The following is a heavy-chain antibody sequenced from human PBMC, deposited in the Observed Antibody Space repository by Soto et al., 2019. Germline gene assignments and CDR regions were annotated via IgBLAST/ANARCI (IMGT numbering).Heavy chain of an antibody. J-gene: IGHJ4*02. CDR2: IYWDDDK. D-gene: IGHD2-21*02. CDR3: AHTSGGGNSACFDY. Sequence: QITLKESGPTLVKPTQTLTLTCTFSGFSLSTSRVGVGWIRQPPGKALEWLALIYWDDDKRSSPSLKSRLTITKDTSKNQVVLTRTNTDPVDTATYYCAHTSGGGNSACFDYWGQGTLVTVSS. V-gene: IGHV2-5*02. CDR1: GFSLSTSRVG.